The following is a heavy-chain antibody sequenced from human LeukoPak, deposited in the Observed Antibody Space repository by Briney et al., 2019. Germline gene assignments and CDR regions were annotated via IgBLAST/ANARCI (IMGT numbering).Heavy chain of an antibody. J-gene: IGHJ4*02. CDR1: GFSFSGYS. Sequence: GGSLRLSCTASGFSFSGYSMNWVRQAPGKGLEWVAHIRGTSSAMNYAASVRGRFTISRDNAKNALFLEMSSLRAEDTAVYYCARDRDWSFDYWGQGTLVTVSS. CDR2: IRGTSSAM. CDR3: ARDRDWSFDY. D-gene: IGHD3-9*01. V-gene: IGHV3-48*04.